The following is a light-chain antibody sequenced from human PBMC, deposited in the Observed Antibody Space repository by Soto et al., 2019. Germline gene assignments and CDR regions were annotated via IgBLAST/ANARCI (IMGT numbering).Light chain of an antibody. V-gene: IGKV3-20*01. Sequence: EIVLTQSPGTLSLSPGERATLSCRASQSVSSSYLAWYQQKPGQAPRLLIYGASSRATVIPDRFSGSGSGTDLTLTISRLEPEDVAVYYCQQYGSSPPTFGQGTKLEIK. J-gene: IGKJ2*01. CDR1: QSVSSSY. CDR3: QQYGSSPPT. CDR2: GAS.